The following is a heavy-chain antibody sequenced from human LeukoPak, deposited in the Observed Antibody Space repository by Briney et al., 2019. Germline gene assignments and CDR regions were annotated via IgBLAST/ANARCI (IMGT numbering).Heavy chain of an antibody. Sequence: ASVKVSCKASGYTFTGYYMHWVRQAPGQGLEWMGWINPNSGGTNYAQKFQGRVTMTRDTSISTAYMELSRLRSDDTAVYYCAREFLVGSRPLYDILTGYFPHYYYGMDVWGQGTTVTVSS. J-gene: IGHJ6*02. D-gene: IGHD3-9*01. CDR1: GYTFTGYY. CDR2: INPNSGGT. CDR3: AREFLVGSRPLYDILTGYFPHYYYGMDV. V-gene: IGHV1-2*02.